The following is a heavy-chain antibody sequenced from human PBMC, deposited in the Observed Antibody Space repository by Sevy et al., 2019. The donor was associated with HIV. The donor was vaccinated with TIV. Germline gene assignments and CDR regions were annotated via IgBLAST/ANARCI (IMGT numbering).Heavy chain of an antibody. V-gene: IGHV1-18*01. D-gene: IGHD2-15*01. J-gene: IGHJ4*01. CDR2: ISPHNGDT. CDR3: ARSYCSGGRCYSLAY. Sequence: ASVKVSCKISGYTFSSYRITWVRQAPGQGLECMGWISPHNGDTNYAQKLQGRVTMITDTSTTTAYMELRNLRSDDTAVYYCARSYCSGGRCYSLAYWGQGTLVTVSS. CDR1: GYTFSSYR.